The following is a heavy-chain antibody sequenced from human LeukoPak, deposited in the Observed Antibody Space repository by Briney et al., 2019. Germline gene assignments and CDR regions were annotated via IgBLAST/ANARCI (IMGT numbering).Heavy chain of an antibody. CDR1: GFTFSSYS. J-gene: IGHJ6*02. D-gene: IGHD3-10*01. V-gene: IGHV3-74*01. CDR3: ARDLVTMVRGVIPDPYYYYGMDV. Sequence: GGSLRLSCAASGFTFSSYSMNWVRQAPGKGLVWVSRINTDGSITNYADSVKGRFSISRDNAKNTLYLQMNSLRAEDTAVYYCARDLVTMVRGVIPDPYYYYGMDVWGQGTTVTVSS. CDR2: INTDGSIT.